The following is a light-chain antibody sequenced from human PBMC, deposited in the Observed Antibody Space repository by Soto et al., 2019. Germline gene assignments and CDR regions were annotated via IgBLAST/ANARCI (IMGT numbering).Light chain of an antibody. CDR3: CSYAPISYV. Sequence: QSVLTQPPSVSGAPGQRVTISCTGSSSNIGANYDVHWYQVLPGTAPKLLIYANTNRPSGVPDRFSGSKSGTSASLAITGLQAEDEADYYCCSYAPISYVFGTGTKLTVL. CDR1: SSNIGANYD. CDR2: ANT. V-gene: IGLV1-40*01. J-gene: IGLJ1*01.